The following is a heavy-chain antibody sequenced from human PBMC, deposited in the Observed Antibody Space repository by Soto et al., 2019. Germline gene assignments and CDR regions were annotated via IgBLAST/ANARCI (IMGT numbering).Heavy chain of an antibody. Sequence: PGGSLRLSCAASGFTFSSYGMHWVRQAPGKGLEWVAVISYDGSNKYYADSVKGRFTISRDNSKNTLYLQMNSLRAEDTAVYYCAKGTLWSGYYTPFDYWGQGTLVTVYS. D-gene: IGHD3-3*01. J-gene: IGHJ4*02. V-gene: IGHV3-30*18. CDR2: ISYDGSNK. CDR1: GFTFSSYG. CDR3: AKGTLWSGYYTPFDY.